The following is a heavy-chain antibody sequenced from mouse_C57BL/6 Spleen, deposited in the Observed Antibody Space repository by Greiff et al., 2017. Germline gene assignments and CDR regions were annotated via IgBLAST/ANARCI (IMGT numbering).Heavy chain of an antibody. J-gene: IGHJ4*01. CDR1: GYTFTSYW. V-gene: IGHV1-59*01. D-gene: IGHD2-2*01. CDR2: IDPSDSYT. CDR3: ARWGGNDSYYAMDY. Sequence: QVQLQQPGAELVRPGTSVKLSCKASGYTFTSYWMHWVKQRPGQGLEWIGVIDPSDSYTNYNQKFKGKATLTVDPSSSTAYMQLSSLTSEDAAVYYFARWGGNDSYYAMDYWGQGTSVTVSS.